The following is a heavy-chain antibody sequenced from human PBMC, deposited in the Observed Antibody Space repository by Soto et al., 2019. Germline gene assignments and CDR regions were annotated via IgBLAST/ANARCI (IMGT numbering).Heavy chain of an antibody. V-gene: IGHV1-18*01. CDR2: ISAYNGNT. CDR1: GYPFTSYG. Sequence: ASGRVSCKASGYPFTSYGISWVRQAPGQGLEWMGWISAYNGNTNYAQKLQGRVTMSTDTSTSTAYMERRSLRSDDTAVYYCARGGRPPLYGMDVWGQGTTVTVAS. J-gene: IGHJ6*02. CDR3: ARGGRPPLYGMDV.